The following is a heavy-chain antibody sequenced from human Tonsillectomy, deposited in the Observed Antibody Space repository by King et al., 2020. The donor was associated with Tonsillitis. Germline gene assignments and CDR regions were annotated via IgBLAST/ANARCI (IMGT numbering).Heavy chain of an antibody. V-gene: IGHV3-9*01. D-gene: IGHD6-13*01. J-gene: IGHJ4*02. Sequence: QLVQSGGGLVQPGRSLRLSCAASGFTFDDYAMHWVRQAPGKGLEWGSGISWNSGSICYADSVKGRFPISRDNAKNSLYLQMNSLRAEDTALYYCAKDRGIAAAGGFDYWGQGTLVTVSS. CDR2: ISWNSGSI. CDR1: GFTFDDYA. CDR3: AKDRGIAAAGGFDY.